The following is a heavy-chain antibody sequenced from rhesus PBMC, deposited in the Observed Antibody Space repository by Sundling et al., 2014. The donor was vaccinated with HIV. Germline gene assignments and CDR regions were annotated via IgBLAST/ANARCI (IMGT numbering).Heavy chain of an antibody. D-gene: IGHD6-25*01. Sequence: QLQESGPGLVRPSETLALTCGVSGGSISGGYYWGWIRQTPGKGLEYIGYISGRSGNTYYNPSLKSRVTVSKDTSKNQFSLKLTSVTAADTAVYYCAREDRQLETFDYWGQGALVTVST. CDR1: GGSISGGYY. V-gene: IGHV4-99*02. CDR3: AREDRQLETFDY. CDR2: ISGRSGNT. J-gene: IGHJ4*01.